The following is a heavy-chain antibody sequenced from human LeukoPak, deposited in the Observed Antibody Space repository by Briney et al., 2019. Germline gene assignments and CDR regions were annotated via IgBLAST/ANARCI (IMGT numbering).Heavy chain of an antibody. V-gene: IGHV1-69*04. D-gene: IGHD6-13*01. CDR3: ARRAAGYTYYFDY. J-gene: IGHJ4*02. CDR2: IIPILGIA. CDR1: GGTFSSYA. Sequence: GASVKVSCKASGGTFSSYAISWVRQAPGQGLEWMGRIIPILGIANYAQRFQCRVAITADKSTSTAYMELSSLRSEDTAGYYCARRAAGYTYYFDYWGQGTLVTVSS.